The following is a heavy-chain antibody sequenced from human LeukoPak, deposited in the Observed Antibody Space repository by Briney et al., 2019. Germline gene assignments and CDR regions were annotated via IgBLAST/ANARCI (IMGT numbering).Heavy chain of an antibody. CDR3: AKGAGFYCTNGVCYLDY. CDR1: GFTFSSCW. V-gene: IGHV3-74*01. J-gene: IGHJ4*02. D-gene: IGHD2-8*01. CDR2: INNDGSGT. Sequence: PGGSLRLSCAASGFTFSSCWMHWVRQTPGKGLVWVSRINNDGSGTSYADSVKDRFTISRDNAKNILFLQMNSLRAEDTAVYYCAKGAGFYCTNGVCYLDYWGQGTLVTVSS.